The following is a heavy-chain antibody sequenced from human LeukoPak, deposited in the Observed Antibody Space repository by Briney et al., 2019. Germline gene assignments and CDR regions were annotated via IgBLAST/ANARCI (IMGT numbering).Heavy chain of an antibody. V-gene: IGHV4-59*01. CDR2: IFYSGST. CDR3: VRVGQAFDS. CDR1: GDSITSYY. J-gene: IGHJ4*02. Sequence: SETLSLTCIVSGDSITSYYWSWIRQPPGRGLEWIGYIFYSGSTKYNPSLESRVTMSVDTCKSQFSLKLSSVTAADTAVYYCVRVGQAFDSWGQGTLVTVSS. D-gene: IGHD3-16*01.